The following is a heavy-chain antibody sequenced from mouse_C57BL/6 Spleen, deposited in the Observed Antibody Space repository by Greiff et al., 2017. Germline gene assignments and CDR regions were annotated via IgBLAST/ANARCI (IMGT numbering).Heavy chain of an antibody. D-gene: IGHD2-10*01. Sequence: VQLQQSGAELVRPGTSVKVSCKASGYAFTNYLIEWVKQRPGQGLEWIGVINPGSGGTNYNEKFKGKATLTADKSSSTAYMQLSSLTSEDSAVYFCAREGSYYGNYEDYAMDYWGQGTSVTVSS. CDR2: INPGSGGT. CDR3: AREGSYYGNYEDYAMDY. CDR1: GYAFTNYL. V-gene: IGHV1-54*01. J-gene: IGHJ4*01.